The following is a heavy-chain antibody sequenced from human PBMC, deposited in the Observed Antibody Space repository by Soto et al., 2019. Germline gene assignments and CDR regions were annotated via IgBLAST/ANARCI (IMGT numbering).Heavy chain of an antibody. CDR3: ATVFDL. CDR1: GFTLRSHR. CDR2: IDTDGGGT. Sequence: EVQLVESGGGLVQPGGSLRVSCAASGFTLRSHRIHWVRQAPGKGLEWVSRIDTDGGGTSYADSVKGRFTISTDNDKNTVYLQMNGLRAEDTAVYYCATVFDLWGQGTLVTVFS. J-gene: IGHJ5*02. V-gene: IGHV3-74*01.